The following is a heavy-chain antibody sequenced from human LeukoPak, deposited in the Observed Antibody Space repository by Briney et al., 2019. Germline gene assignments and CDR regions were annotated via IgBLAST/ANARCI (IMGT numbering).Heavy chain of an antibody. D-gene: IGHD5-12*01. CDR1: GFTFSSYS. J-gene: IGHJ3*02. V-gene: IGHV3-48*01. CDR2: IRYSSSTR. CDR3: ARDRGRSGYENDAFDI. Sequence: GGSLRLSCAASGFTFSSYSMNWVRQAPGKGLEWISYIRYSSSTRYYADSVKGRFTISRDNSKNTLYLQINSLRAEDTAVYYCARDRGRSGYENDAFDIWGQGTRVTVSS.